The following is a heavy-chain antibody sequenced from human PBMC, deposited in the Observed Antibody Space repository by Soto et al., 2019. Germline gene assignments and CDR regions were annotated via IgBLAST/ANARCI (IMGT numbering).Heavy chain of an antibody. D-gene: IGHD3-3*01. V-gene: IGHV3-48*02. Sequence: PGGSLRLSCSASGFTFSSYSMNWVRQAPGKGLEWVSYISSSSSTIYYADSVKGRFTISRDNAKNSLYLQMNSLRDEDTAVYYCARGGSRITIFGVVQRAMDVWGQGTTVTVSS. J-gene: IGHJ6*02. CDR2: ISSSSSTI. CDR1: GFTFSSYS. CDR3: ARGGSRITIFGVVQRAMDV.